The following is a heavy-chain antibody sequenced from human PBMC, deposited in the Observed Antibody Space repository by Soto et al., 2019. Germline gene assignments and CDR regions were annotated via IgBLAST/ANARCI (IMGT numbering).Heavy chain of an antibody. V-gene: IGHV4-4*07. CDR3: ARGQRFSDWFDP. Sequence: SETLSLTCSVSGGTISGYYWTWIRQPAGKGLEWIGRIYSSGNTKYNPSLQSRVTMSLDTSNNQFSLRLTSVTAADTAVFYCARGQRFSDWFDPWGQGTLVTVSS. J-gene: IGHJ5*02. CDR2: IYSSGNT. CDR1: GGTISGYY. D-gene: IGHD3-3*01.